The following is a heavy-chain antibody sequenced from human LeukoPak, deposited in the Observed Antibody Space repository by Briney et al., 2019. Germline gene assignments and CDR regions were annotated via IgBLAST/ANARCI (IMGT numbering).Heavy chain of an antibody. J-gene: IGHJ4*02. CDR2: ISYDGSNK. CDR3: ARDKSAGADTGSSFYY. CDR1: GLTFSSYA. D-gene: IGHD3-10*01. V-gene: IGHV3-30-3*01. Sequence: SGGSLRLSCAASGLTFSSYAMHWVRQAPGKGLEWVAVISYDGSNKYYADSVKGRFTFSRDNAKNSLYLQMDSLRAEDTAVYYCARDKSAGADTGSSFYYWGQGALVTVSS.